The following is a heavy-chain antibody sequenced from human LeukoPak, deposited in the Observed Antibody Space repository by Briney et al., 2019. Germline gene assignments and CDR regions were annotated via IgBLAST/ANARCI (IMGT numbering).Heavy chain of an antibody. CDR2: INHSGST. V-gene: IGHV4-34*01. CDR3: ASTPYYYGSGSYYHQGYYFDY. CDR1: GGSFSGYY. D-gene: IGHD3-10*01. Sequence: SETLSLTCAVYGGSFSGYYWSWIRQPPGKGLEWIGEINHSGSTNYNPSLKSRVTISVDMSKNQFSLKLSSVTAADTAVYYCASTPYYYGSGSYYHQGYYFDYWGQGTLVTVSS. J-gene: IGHJ4*02.